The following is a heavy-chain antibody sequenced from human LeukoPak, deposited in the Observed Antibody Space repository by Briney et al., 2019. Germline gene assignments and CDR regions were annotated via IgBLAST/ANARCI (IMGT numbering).Heavy chain of an antibody. J-gene: IGHJ6*03. CDR3: ARGSLLVAEYYMDV. Sequence: SETLSLTCTVSGGSISSYYWSWIRQPPGKGLEWIGYIYYSGSTNYKPSLKSRVTISVDTSKNQFSLKLSSVTAADTAVYYCARGSLLVAEYYMDVWGKGTTVTVSS. CDR2: IYYSGST. CDR1: GGSISSYY. D-gene: IGHD5-12*01. V-gene: IGHV4-59*01.